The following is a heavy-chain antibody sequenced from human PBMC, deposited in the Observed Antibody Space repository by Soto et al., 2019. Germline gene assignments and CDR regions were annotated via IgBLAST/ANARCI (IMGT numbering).Heavy chain of an antibody. V-gene: IGHV5-51*01. J-gene: IGHJ6*02. CDR3: ARTPGPEVAASLEYYYFPGMDV. Sequence: GESLKISCEASGYSFTSYWIGWVRQMPGKGLEWMGIIHPGDSDTKYSPSFQGQVTISVDKSITTAYLQWSSLKAPNTAMYYCARTPGPEVAASLEYYYFPGMDVWGQGTTVTVSS. D-gene: IGHD2-15*01. CDR2: IHPGDSDT. CDR1: GYSFTSYW.